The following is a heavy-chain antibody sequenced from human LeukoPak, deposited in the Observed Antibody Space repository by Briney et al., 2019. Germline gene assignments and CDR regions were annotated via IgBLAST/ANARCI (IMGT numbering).Heavy chain of an antibody. CDR2: ISHGGTT. D-gene: IGHD1-1*01. CDR3: ARDWGTTGTTGWMFDY. J-gene: IGHJ4*02. Sequence: PGGSLRLSCAASGFTVSNSYMNWVRQAPGKGLEYVSVISHGGTTDYADSVKGRFTISRDNSKNTLYLQMNSLRAEDTAVYYCARDWGTTGTTGWMFDYWGQGTPVTVSS. V-gene: IGHV3-66*01. CDR1: GFTVSNSY.